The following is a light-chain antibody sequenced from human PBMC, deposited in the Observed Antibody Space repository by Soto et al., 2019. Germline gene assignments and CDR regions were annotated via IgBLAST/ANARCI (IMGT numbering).Light chain of an antibody. V-gene: IGKV3-11*01. CDR3: QQRTTWPT. CDR2: DVS. Sequence: EIVLTQSPATLSLSPGDTATLSCSASQSVTSSLAWFQQKPGQAPRLLIYDVSRSATAIPARFSGSGSGTDFTLTISSLEPEDFAVYYCQQRTTWPTFGGGTKVESK. CDR1: QSVTSS. J-gene: IGKJ4*01.